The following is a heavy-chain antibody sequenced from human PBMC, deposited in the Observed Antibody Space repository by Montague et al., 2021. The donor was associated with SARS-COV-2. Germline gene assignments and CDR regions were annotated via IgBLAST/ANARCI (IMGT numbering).Heavy chain of an antibody. J-gene: IGHJ3*02. CDR2: IYDSGST. CDR3: ARRGRKLLPVATTNGGFDI. V-gene: IGHV4-39*02. D-gene: IGHD5-12*01. CDR1: GGSISSSNYY. Sequence: SETLSLTCTVSGGSISSSNYYWDWIRQPPGKGLEWIGSIYDSGSTYYKPSLESRVTISVDTSKNHFSLKLSSVTAADTAVYYCARRGRKLLPVATTNGGFDIWGQGTMVTVSS.